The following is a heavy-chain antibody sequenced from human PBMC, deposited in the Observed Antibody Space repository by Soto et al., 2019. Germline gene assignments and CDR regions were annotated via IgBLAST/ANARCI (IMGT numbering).Heavy chain of an antibody. D-gene: IGHD3-10*01. V-gene: IGHV4-4*02. CDR2: IYHSGST. CDR3: ARGARGYYGSGSYYSYYYYGMDV. J-gene: IGHJ6*02. Sequence: SETLSLTCAVSGGSISSSNWWSWVRQPPGKGLDWIGEIYHSGSTNYNPSLKSRVTISVGKSKNQFSLKLSSVTAADTAVYYCARGARGYYGSGSYYSYYYYGMDVWGQGTTVT. CDR1: GGSISSSNW.